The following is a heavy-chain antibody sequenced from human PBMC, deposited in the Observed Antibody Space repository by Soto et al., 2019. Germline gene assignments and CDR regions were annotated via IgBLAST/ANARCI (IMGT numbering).Heavy chain of an antibody. Sequence: QVQLVQSGAEVKKPGSSVKVSCKASGGTFSSYAISWVRQAPGQGLEWMGGIIPIFGTANYAQKFQGRVTITADKSTSTADMELSSLSSEDTAVYYCARSESWDSSGYYYLQSEYFQHWGQGTLVTVSS. D-gene: IGHD3-22*01. CDR1: GGTFSSYA. CDR3: ARSESWDSSGYYYLQSEYFQH. J-gene: IGHJ1*01. V-gene: IGHV1-69*06. CDR2: IIPIFGTA.